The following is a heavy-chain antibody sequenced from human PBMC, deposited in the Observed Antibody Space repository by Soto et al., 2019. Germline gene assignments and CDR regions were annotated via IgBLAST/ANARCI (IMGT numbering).Heavy chain of an antibody. CDR2: VYYTGST. J-gene: IGHJ5*02. D-gene: IGHD2-21*01. CDR3: ARDLPVLRGRSGLLNWFDP. CDR1: GGSVNNGNYY. Sequence: SETLSLTCTVSGGSVNNGNYYWSWIRQPPGKELEWIGYVYYTGSTYSNPSLKSRLTLTIDTSKNQFSLNLTSVTAADTAVYYCARDLPVLRGRSGLLNWFDPWGQGALVTVYS. V-gene: IGHV4-61*01.